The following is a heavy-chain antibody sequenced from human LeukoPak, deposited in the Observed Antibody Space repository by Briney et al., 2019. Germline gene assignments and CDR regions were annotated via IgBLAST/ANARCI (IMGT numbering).Heavy chain of an antibody. CDR2: ISYSGSI. D-gene: IGHD2-2*01. J-gene: IGHJ4*02. CDR1: GGSISSCDYY. V-gene: IGHV4-30-4*01. CDR3: ARGMYCSSISCYGSYFDY. Sequence: SETPSLTCTVSGGSISSCDYYWNWIRPAPGKGLEWVGYISYSGSINYNPSLKSRVTISVDTTKNQFSLKLSSVTAADTAVYYCARGMYCSSISCYGSYFDYWGQGTLVTVSS.